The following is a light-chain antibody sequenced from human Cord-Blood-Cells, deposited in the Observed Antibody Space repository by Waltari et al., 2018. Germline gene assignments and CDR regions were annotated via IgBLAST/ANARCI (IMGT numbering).Light chain of an antibody. CDR2: GAS. CDR3: QQYGSSPRTLT. J-gene: IGKJ4*01. V-gene: IGKV3-20*01. Sequence: EIVLTQSPGTLSLSPGERVTLSCRASQSVSSSYLAWYQQKPGQAPRLLIYGASSRATGIPDRFSGSGSGTDFTRTISRLEPEDFAVYYCQQYGSSPRTLTFGGGTKVEIK. CDR1: QSVSSSY.